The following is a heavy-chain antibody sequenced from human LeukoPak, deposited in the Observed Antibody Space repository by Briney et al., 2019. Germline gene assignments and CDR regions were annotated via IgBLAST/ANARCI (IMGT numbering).Heavy chain of an antibody. CDR1: GYTFTTYG. J-gene: IGHJ4*02. Sequence: GASVKVSCKASGYTFTTYGISWVRQAPGQGLECMGWINPYNGNTNYAQKLQGRVTMTTDTSTSTAYMELRSLRSDDTAVYYCARELYGRFEYSGQGTLVTVSS. CDR2: INPYNGNT. D-gene: IGHD2-2*02. CDR3: ARELYGRFEY. V-gene: IGHV1-18*01.